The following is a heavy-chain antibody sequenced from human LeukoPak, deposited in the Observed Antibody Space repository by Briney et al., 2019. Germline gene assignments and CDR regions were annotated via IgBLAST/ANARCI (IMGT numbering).Heavy chain of an antibody. CDR1: GFTFNSYV. Sequence: PGGSLRLSCEVSGFTFNSYVMSWVRRAPGKGLEWVSSFNGRGGYTFYADSVKGRFTLSSDNSKNTLYLQMNSLRAEDTAVYYCAKMDNIAVVPAAMMIRNAEYFQHWGQGTLVTVSS. V-gene: IGHV3-23*01. J-gene: IGHJ1*01. CDR3: AKMDNIAVVPAAMMIRNAEYFQH. CDR2: FNGRGGYT. D-gene: IGHD2-2*01.